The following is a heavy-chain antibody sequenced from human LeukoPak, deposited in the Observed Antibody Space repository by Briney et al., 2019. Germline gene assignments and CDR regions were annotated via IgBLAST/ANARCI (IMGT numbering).Heavy chain of an antibody. D-gene: IGHD6-6*01. CDR2: INPNSGGT. J-gene: IGHJ6*03. CDR1: GYTFTDYH. CDR3: ARQYGSSSYYFYYMDV. V-gene: IGHV1-2*02. Sequence: ASVKVSCKASGYTFTDYHMHWVRQAPGQGLEWMGWINPNSGGTNYAQKFQGRVTMTRDTSISTAYVELSRLRSDDTAVYYCARQYGSSSYYFYYMDVWGKGTTDTVSS.